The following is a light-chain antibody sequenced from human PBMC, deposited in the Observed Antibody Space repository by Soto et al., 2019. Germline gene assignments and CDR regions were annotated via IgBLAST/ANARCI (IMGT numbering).Light chain of an antibody. CDR1: QNINTW. CDR2: DAS. V-gene: IGKV1-5*01. J-gene: IGKJ2*01. Sequence: DIQMTQSPPTLAASVGDRVTITCRASQNINTWLAWYQQKPRKAPKLLIFDASTLESGVPSRFSGSGSGSQFILTISGLQPYDFATYYCQQYNSYSQTFGQGTKLEMK. CDR3: QQYNSYSQT.